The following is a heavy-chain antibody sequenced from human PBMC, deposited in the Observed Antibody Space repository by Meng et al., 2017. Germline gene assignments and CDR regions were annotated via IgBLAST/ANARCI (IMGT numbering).Heavy chain of an antibody. V-gene: IGHV7-4-1*02. J-gene: IGHJ4*02. CDR2: IDTKTGNP. D-gene: IGHD2-2*01. Sequence: QVRIVQLMSRLRKPWASVKVSCKASGYTLTSYAINWLRKAPGQGLQWMGWIDTKTGNPTYVPGFTGRLVFSLDTSVSTAYLQISGLKADDTAVYYCTRDGYSDCSRTSCFDSWGQGTLVTVSS. CDR1: GYTLTSYA. CDR3: TRDGYSDCSRTSCFDS.